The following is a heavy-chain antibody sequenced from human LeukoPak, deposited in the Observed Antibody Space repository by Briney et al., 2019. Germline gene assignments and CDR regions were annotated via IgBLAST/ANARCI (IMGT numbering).Heavy chain of an antibody. CDR2: ISAYNGNT. V-gene: IGHV1-18*01. J-gene: IGHJ4*02. Sequence: SSVKVSRKASGYTFTSSGISCVRHAPGQGREWMRCISAYNGNTNYAQKLQGRVTMTTDTSTSTAYMELRSLRSDDTAVDYCARIMGISCSGGSCYSGSSDYWGQGTLVTVSS. CDR3: ARIMGISCSGGSCYSGSSDY. D-gene: IGHD2-15*01. CDR1: GYTFTSSG.